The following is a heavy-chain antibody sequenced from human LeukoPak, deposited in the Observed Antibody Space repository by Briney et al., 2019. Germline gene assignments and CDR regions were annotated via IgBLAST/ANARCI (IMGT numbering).Heavy chain of an antibody. J-gene: IGHJ4*02. CDR2: ISGSGGST. D-gene: IGHD3-22*01. Sequence: PGGSLRLSCAASGFTFSSYAMSCVRQAPGKGLEWVSAISGSGGSTYYADSVKGRFTISRDNSRSTLYLQMNSLRAEDTAVYYCAKEEVISGNHGVYFDYWGQGTLVTVSS. CDR1: GFTFSSYA. V-gene: IGHV3-23*01. CDR3: AKEEVISGNHGVYFDY.